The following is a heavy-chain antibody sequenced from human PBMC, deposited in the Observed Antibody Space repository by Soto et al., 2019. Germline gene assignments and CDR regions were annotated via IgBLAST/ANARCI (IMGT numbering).Heavy chain of an antibody. CDR1: GFTFDDYA. CDR3: AKDAYSSGWYDGDY. J-gene: IGHJ4*02. Sequence: GGSLRLSCAASGFTFDDYAMHWVRQAPGKGLEWVSGISWNSGSIGYADSVKGRFTISRDNAKNSLYLQMNSLRAEDTALYYCAKDAYSSGWYDGDYWGQGTLVTVSS. CDR2: ISWNSGSI. V-gene: IGHV3-9*01. D-gene: IGHD6-19*01.